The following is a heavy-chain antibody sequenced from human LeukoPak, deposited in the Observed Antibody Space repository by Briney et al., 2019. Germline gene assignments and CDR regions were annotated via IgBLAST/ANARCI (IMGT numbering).Heavy chain of an antibody. Sequence: PGGSLRLSCAASGFTFSSSWMHWVRQAAGKGLVCVSRISDDGSSTSYVNSVKGRFTISRDNAKNTLYLQMNSLRAEDTAVYYCARDDTSSAWGLLRYWGQGTLVTVSS. V-gene: IGHV3-74*01. CDR2: ISDDGSST. CDR3: ARDDTSSAWGLLRY. D-gene: IGHD6-19*01. J-gene: IGHJ4*02. CDR1: GFTFSSSW.